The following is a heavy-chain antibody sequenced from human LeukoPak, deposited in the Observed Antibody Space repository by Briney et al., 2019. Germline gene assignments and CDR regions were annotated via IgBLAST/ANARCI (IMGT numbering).Heavy chain of an antibody. CDR2: IYTSGST. CDR3: ARVRSGSYLAPYYYYMDV. Sequence: PSETLSLTCTVSGGSISSYHWSWIRQPAGKGLEWIGRIYTSGSTNYNPSLKSRVTMSVDTSKNQFSLKLSSVTAADTAVYYCARVRSGSYLAPYYYYMDVWGKGTTVTVSS. V-gene: IGHV4-4*07. D-gene: IGHD1-26*01. CDR1: GGSISSYH. J-gene: IGHJ6*03.